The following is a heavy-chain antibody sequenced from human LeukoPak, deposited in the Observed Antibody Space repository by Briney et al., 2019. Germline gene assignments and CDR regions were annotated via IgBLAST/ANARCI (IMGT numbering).Heavy chain of an antibody. D-gene: IGHD6-13*01. CDR2: IIPIFGIT. Sequence: ASVKVSCKASGGTFTSCGFSWVRQAPGQGLEWMGRIIPIFGITDYSEKFQGRVIITADESARTAYLDLSSLESEDTALYYCARDPGYSTSRAGHYFDYWGQGTLVTVSS. J-gene: IGHJ4*02. V-gene: IGHV1-69*13. CDR1: GGTFTSCG. CDR3: ARDPGYSTSRAGHYFDY.